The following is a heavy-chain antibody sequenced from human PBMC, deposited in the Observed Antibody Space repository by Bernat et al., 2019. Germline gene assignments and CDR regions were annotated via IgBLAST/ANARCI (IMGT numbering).Heavy chain of an antibody. D-gene: IGHD6-19*01. CDR3: AVEAVAGTEYFQH. CDR1: GSSISSSSYY. Sequence: QLQLQESGPGLVKPSETLSLTCTVSGSSISSSSYYWGWIRQPPGKGLEWIGSIYYSGSTYYNPSLKSRVTISVDTSKNQFSLKLSSVTAADTAVYYCAVEAVAGTEYFQHWGQGTLVTVSS. CDR2: IYYSGST. J-gene: IGHJ1*01. V-gene: IGHV4-39*01.